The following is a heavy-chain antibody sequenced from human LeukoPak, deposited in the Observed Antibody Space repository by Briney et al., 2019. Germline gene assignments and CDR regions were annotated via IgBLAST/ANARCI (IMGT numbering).Heavy chain of an antibody. J-gene: IGHJ6*02. CDR1: GYTFTSYG. CDR3: ARAHSSSWTSLYYYYGMDV. D-gene: IGHD6-13*01. V-gene: IGHV1-18*01. Sequence: GASVKVSCKASGYTFTSYGISWVRQAPGQGLEWMGWISAYNGNTNYAQKLQGRVTMTTDTSTSTAYMELRRLRSDDTAVYYCARAHSSSWTSLYYYYGMDVWGQGTTVTVSS. CDR2: ISAYNGNT.